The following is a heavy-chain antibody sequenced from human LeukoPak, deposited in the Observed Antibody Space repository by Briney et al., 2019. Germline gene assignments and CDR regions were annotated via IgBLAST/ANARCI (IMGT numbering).Heavy chain of an antibody. CDR1: GFTFSSYA. J-gene: IGHJ3*02. Sequence: GGSLRLSCAASGFTFSSYAMHWVRQAPGKGLEWVAVISYDGSNKYYADSVKGRFTISRDNSKNTLYLQMNSLRAEDTAVYYCARDRERYCSAGSCYDFPVDAFDIWGQGTMVTVSS. D-gene: IGHD2-15*01. V-gene: IGHV3-30*14. CDR3: ARDRERYCSAGSCYDFPVDAFDI. CDR2: ISYDGSNK.